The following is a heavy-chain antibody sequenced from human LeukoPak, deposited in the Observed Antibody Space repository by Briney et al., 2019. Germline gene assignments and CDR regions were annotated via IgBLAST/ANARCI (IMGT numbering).Heavy chain of an antibody. D-gene: IGHD3-9*01. J-gene: IGHJ3*02. Sequence: GGSLRLSCAASGFTLSSYSMNWVRQAPGKGLEWVSSISSSSSYIYYADSVKGRFTISRDNAKNSLYLQMNSLRAEDTAVYYCARDRAITYYDILTGEPDAFDIWGQGTMVTVSS. CDR1: GFTLSSYS. V-gene: IGHV3-21*01. CDR2: ISSSSSYI. CDR3: ARDRAITYYDILTGEPDAFDI.